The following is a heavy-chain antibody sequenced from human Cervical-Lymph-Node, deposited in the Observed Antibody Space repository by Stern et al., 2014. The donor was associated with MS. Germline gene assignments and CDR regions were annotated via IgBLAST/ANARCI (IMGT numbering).Heavy chain of an antibody. CDR3: ARVSVGTFDI. CDR1: GYSISSGSYH. CDR2: IYATGNT. J-gene: IGHJ3*02. V-gene: IGHV4-61*02. D-gene: IGHD2-15*01. Sequence: QLQESGPGLVKPSQTLSLSCTVSGYSISSGSYHWNWIRQPAGKGLEWIGRIYATGNTNYNPSLKSRVTMSVDTSKNQFSLNLSSVTAADTAVYYCARVSVGTFDIWGQGAMVTVSS.